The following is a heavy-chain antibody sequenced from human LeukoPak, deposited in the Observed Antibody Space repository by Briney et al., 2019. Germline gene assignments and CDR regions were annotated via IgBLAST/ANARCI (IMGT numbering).Heavy chain of an antibody. J-gene: IGHJ4*02. Sequence: ASVKVSCKASGGTFSSYAISWVRQAPGQGLEWMGGIIPIFGTANYAQKFQGRVTITADKSTSTAYMELSSLRSEDTAVYYCATESPWSSSWYVFDYWGQGTLVTVSS. CDR1: GGTFSSYA. CDR3: ATESPWSSSWYVFDY. CDR2: IIPIFGTA. V-gene: IGHV1-69*06. D-gene: IGHD6-13*01.